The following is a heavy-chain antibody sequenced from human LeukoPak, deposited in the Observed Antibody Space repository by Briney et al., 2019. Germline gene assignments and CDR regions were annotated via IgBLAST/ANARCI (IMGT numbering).Heavy chain of an antibody. D-gene: IGHD5-12*01. J-gene: IGHJ3*02. Sequence: GGSLRLSCVASGFTFSSYSINWVRQAPGKGLEWVSSISTSSSYMFYADSMKGRFTISRDNAKNSLYLQMNSLRAEDTAVYYCARLIVATTYDAFDIWGQGTMVTVSS. CDR1: GFTFSSYS. CDR3: ARLIVATTYDAFDI. CDR2: ISTSSSYM. V-gene: IGHV3-21*01.